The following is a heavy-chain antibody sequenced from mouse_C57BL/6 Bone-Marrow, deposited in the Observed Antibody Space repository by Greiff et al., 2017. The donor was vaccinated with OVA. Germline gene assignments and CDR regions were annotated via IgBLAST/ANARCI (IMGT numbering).Heavy chain of an antibody. D-gene: IGHD2-10*01. V-gene: IGHV1-64*01. J-gene: IGHJ2*01. CDR3: APYYFYYFDY. Sequence: VQLQQSGAELVKPGASVKLSCKASGYTFTSYWMHWVKQRPGQGLEWIGMIHPNSGSTNYNEKFKSKATLTVDKSSSTAYMQLSSLTSEDSAVYYCAPYYFYYFDYWGQGTTLTVSS. CDR1: GYTFTSYW. CDR2: IHPNSGST.